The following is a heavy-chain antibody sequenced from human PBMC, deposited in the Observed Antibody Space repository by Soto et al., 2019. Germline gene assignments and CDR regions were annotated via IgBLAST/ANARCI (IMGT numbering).Heavy chain of an antibody. CDR3: ARWWSGSRQGFDP. D-gene: IGHD3-3*01. CDR1: GGSISSGDYY. V-gene: IGHV4-31*03. CDR2: IYYSGST. J-gene: IGHJ5*02. Sequence: QVQLQESGPGLVKPSQTLSLTCTVSGGSISSGDYYWSWVRQHPGEGLEWIGYIYYSGSTYYNPSLNSRVTISVDTSKNQFSLKLSSVTAADTAVYYCARWWSGSRQGFDPWGQGTLVTVSS.